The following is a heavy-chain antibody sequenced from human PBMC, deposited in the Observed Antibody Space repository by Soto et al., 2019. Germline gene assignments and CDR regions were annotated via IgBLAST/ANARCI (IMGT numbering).Heavy chain of an antibody. V-gene: IGHV3-23*01. D-gene: IGHD1-7*01. CDR1: GFTFSSYG. Sequence: GGSLRLSCAASGFTFSSYGMTWVRQAPGKGLEWVSFSSATGAGTYYADSVKGRFTISRDNSKNTLYLQMTSLRADDTAVYYCAKDRRAGGNYGFYSDFWGQGALVTVCS. J-gene: IGHJ4*02. CDR3: AKDRRAGGNYGFYSDF. CDR2: SSATGAGT.